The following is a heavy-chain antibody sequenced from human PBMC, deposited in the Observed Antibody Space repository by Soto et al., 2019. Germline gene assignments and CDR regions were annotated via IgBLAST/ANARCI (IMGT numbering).Heavy chain of an antibody. Sequence: GGSLRLSCAASGFTFSSYAMSWVRQAPGKGLEWVSAISGSGGSTYYADSVKGRFTISRDNSKNTLYLQMNSLRAEDTAVYYCPKDGRGYSYGQFDYWGQGTLVTVSS. CDR1: GFTFSSYA. J-gene: IGHJ4*02. CDR3: PKDGRGYSYGQFDY. V-gene: IGHV3-23*01. D-gene: IGHD5-18*01. CDR2: ISGSGGST.